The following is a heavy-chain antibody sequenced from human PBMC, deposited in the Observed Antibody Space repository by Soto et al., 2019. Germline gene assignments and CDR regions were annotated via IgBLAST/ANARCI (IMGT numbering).Heavy chain of an antibody. CDR1: GFTFTSSA. Sequence: GASVKVSCKASGFTFTSSAMQWVRQARGQRLEWIGWIVVGSGNTNYAQKFQERVTITRDMSTSTAYMELSSLRSEDTAVYYCAADPHYGSGKWDYWGQGTLVTVSS. V-gene: IGHV1-58*02. J-gene: IGHJ4*02. D-gene: IGHD3-10*01. CDR3: AADPHYGSGKWDY. CDR2: IVVGSGNT.